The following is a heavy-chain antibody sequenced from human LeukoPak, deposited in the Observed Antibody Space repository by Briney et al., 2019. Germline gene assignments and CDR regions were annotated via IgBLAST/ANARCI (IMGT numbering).Heavy chain of an antibody. D-gene: IGHD6-6*01. CDR1: GFTFSIYG. CDR2: ISYDGRNK. CDR3: ARQGSIATR. J-gene: IGHJ4*02. V-gene: IGHV3-30*03. Sequence: GGSLRLSCAASGFTFSIYGMHWVRQAPGKGLEWVAVISYDGRNKYYADSVKGRFTISRDNSKNTLYLQMDSLRTDDTAVYYCARQGSIATRWGQGTLVTVSS.